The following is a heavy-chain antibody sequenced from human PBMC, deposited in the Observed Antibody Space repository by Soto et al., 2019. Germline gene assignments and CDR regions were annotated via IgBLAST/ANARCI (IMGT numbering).Heavy chain of an antibody. V-gene: IGHV1-69*02. Sequence: QVQLVQSRAEVKKPGSSVKVSCKASGGTFSSYTISWVRQAPGQGLEWMGRIIPILGIANYAQKFQGRVTITADKSTSTAYMELSSLRSEDTAVYYCASELQLWSAHFDYWGQGTLVTVSS. CDR2: IIPILGIA. J-gene: IGHJ4*02. D-gene: IGHD5-18*01. CDR3: ASELQLWSAHFDY. CDR1: GGTFSSYT.